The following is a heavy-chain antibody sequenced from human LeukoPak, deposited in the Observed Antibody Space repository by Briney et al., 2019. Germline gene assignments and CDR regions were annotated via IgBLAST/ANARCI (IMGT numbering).Heavy chain of an antibody. Sequence: PGGSLRLSCAASGFTFRSYTMNWVRQAPGKGLEWVSAISGGSDSTYFADFVKGRFTISRDNSKNTLYLQMNSLRAEDTAVYYCAKVSTGSIAAPKDYYYYMDVWGKGTTVTVSS. CDR1: GFTFRSYT. CDR3: AKVSTGSIAAPKDYYYYMDV. CDR2: ISGGSDST. D-gene: IGHD6-6*01. V-gene: IGHV3-23*01. J-gene: IGHJ6*03.